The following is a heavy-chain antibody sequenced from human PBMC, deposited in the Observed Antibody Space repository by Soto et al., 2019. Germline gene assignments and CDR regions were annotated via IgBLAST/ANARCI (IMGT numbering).Heavy chain of an antibody. J-gene: IGHJ3*02. V-gene: IGHV1-69*13. Sequence: SVKVSCKASGGTFSSYAISWVRQAPGQGLEWMGGIIPIFGTANYAQKFQGRVTITADESTSTAYMELSSLRSEDTAVYYCARIDSRWSWAFDIWGQGTMVTVSS. D-gene: IGHD2-21*01. CDR3: ARIDSRWSWAFDI. CDR2: IIPIFGTA. CDR1: GGTFSSYA.